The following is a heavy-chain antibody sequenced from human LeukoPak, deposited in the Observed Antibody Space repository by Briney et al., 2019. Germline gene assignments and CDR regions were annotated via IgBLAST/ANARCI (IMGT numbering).Heavy chain of an antibody. D-gene: IGHD1-26*01. Sequence: PGGSLRLSCAASGFTFSSYAMHWVRQAPGKGLEWVAVISYVGSNKYYADSVEGRFTISRDNSKSTLYLQMNSLRAEDTAVYYCARRGATTSRWGQGTLVTASS. J-gene: IGHJ4*02. CDR3: ARRGATTSR. CDR2: ISYVGSNK. CDR1: GFTFSSYA. V-gene: IGHV3-30-3*01.